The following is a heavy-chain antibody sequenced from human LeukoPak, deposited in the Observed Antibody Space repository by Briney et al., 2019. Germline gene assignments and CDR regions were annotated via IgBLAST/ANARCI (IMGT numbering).Heavy chain of an antibody. CDR1: AYTFTNYG. J-gene: IGHJ4*02. CDR2: ISAYNGDT. Sequence: EASVKVSCKASAYTFTNYGISWVRQAPGQGLEWMGWISAYNGDTNYAPKLQGRVTMTTDTSTSTAYMELSSLRSDDTAVYYCAVRNRSSWSPFDFWGQGTLVTVSS. D-gene: IGHD6-13*01. CDR3: AVRNRSSWSPFDF. V-gene: IGHV1-18*01.